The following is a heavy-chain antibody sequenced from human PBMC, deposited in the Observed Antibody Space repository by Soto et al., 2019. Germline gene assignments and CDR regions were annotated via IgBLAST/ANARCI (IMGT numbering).Heavy chain of an antibody. CDR1: GGSISSGGYY. Sequence: NPSETLSLTCTVSGGSISSGGYYWSWIRRHPGKGLEWIGYIYYSGSTYYNPTLKSRVTISVDTSKNQFSLKLSSVTAADTAVYYCATGLVQLWLRDYWGQGTLVTVSS. V-gene: IGHV4-31*03. D-gene: IGHD5-18*01. J-gene: IGHJ4*02. CDR2: IYYSGST. CDR3: ATGLVQLWLRDY.